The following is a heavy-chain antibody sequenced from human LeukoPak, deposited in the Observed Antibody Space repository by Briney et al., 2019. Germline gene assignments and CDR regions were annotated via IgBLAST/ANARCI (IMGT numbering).Heavy chain of an antibody. Sequence: GGSLRLSCVASGFPFSSYWMTWVRQAPGKGLVWVSRINSDGSSTTYADSVKGRFTISRDNAKNTLYLQMNSLRAEDTAVYYCVGVSYTSSWYFDYWGQGTLVTVSS. CDR1: GFPFSSYW. J-gene: IGHJ4*02. D-gene: IGHD6-13*01. V-gene: IGHV3-74*01. CDR2: INSDGSST. CDR3: VGVSYTSSWYFDY.